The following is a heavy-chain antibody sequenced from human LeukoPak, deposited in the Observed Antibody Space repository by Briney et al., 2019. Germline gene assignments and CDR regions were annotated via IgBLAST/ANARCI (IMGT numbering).Heavy chain of an antibody. CDR2: IWYDGSNI. CDR1: GFMFSDYG. J-gene: IGHJ6*03. CDR3: GKEGHRGEALYYYYMDV. D-gene: IGHD3-10*01. V-gene: IGHV3-33*06. Sequence: GRSLRLSCAASGFMFSDYGMHWVRQAPGKGLEWVAAIWYDGSNIFYADSVKGRFTISRDNSKNALYLQMNSLRAEDTADYYCGKEGHRGEALYYYYMDVWGNGTTVTVSS.